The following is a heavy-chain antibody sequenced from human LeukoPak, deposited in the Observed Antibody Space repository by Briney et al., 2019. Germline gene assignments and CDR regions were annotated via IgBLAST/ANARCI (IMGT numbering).Heavy chain of an antibody. J-gene: IGHJ3*02. CDR1: GFIFSSYA. CDR2: ISGSGGST. D-gene: IGHD6-19*01. V-gene: IGHV3-23*01. CDR3: ARGSSGWYGGGAFDI. Sequence: GGSLRLSCAASGFIFSSYAMSWVRQAPGKGLEWVSAISGSGGSTYYADSVKGRSTISRDNSKNSLYLQMNNLRAEDTAVYYCARGSSGWYGGGAFDIWGQGTMVTVSS.